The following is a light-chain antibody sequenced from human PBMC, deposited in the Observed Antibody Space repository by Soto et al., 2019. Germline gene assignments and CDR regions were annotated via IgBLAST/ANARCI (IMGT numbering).Light chain of an antibody. J-gene: IGKJ1*01. CDR1: QSVSSY. CDR3: QQYGSSGT. Sequence: ESVLTQSPATLSLSPGERATLSCRASQSVSSYLAWYQQKPGQAPRLLIYGASNRATGIPDRFSGSGSGTDFPPTISRLEPEVVAVYYCQQYGSSGTFGQGTKVAIK. CDR2: GAS. V-gene: IGKV3-20*01.